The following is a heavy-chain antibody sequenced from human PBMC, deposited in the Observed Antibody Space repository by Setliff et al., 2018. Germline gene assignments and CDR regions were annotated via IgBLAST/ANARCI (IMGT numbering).Heavy chain of an antibody. J-gene: IGHJ5*02. CDR1: GYSFTTYW. D-gene: IGHD2-21*01. V-gene: IGHV5-51*01. CDR3: ARRGERFFNWFDP. CDR2: IYPGDSDT. Sequence: GESLKISCKGSGYSFTTYWIGWVRQMPGKGLEWMGIIYPGDSDTRYSPSFQGQVTISADKSISTAYLQWSGLKASDTAMYYCARRGERFFNWFDPWGQGTLVTVSS.